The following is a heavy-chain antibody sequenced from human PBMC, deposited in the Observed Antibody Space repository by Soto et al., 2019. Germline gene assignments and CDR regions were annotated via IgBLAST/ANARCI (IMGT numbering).Heavy chain of an antibody. V-gene: IGHV3-23*01. CDR1: GFTFSSYA. CDR2: ISGSGGST. CDR3: AKGSGSDDRRY. J-gene: IGHJ4*02. D-gene: IGHD3-22*01. Sequence: EVQLLESGGGLVQPGGSLRLSCAASGFTFSSYAMSWVRQVPGKGLEWVSSISGSGGSTYYADSVKGRFTISRDNSKNTLYLQMNSLRAEDTAVYYCAKGSGSDDRRYWGQGTLVTVSS.